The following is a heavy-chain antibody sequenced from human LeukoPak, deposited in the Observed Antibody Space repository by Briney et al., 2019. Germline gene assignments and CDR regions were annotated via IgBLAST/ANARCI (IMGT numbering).Heavy chain of an antibody. D-gene: IGHD3-10*01. J-gene: IGHJ4*02. CDR2: INHSGST. V-gene: IGHV4-39*01. Sequence: SETLSLTCTVSGGSISSGDYYWSWIRQPPGKGLEWIGEINHSGSTNYNPSLKSRVTASVDTSKNQFSLKLSSVTAADTAVYYCARHRPGPRPIDYWGQGTLVTVSS. CDR1: GGSISSGDYY. CDR3: ARHRPGPRPIDY.